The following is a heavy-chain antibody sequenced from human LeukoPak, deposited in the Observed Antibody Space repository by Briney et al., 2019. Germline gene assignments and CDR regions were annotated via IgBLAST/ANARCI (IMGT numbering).Heavy chain of an antibody. CDR3: ARGGADISYDAFDI. CDR2: INHGGST. CDR1: GGSFSNYY. Sequence: SETLSLTCAVYGGSFSNYYWAWIRQPPGKGVEWMGEINHGGSTNYNPPLKRRVTMSVEAYKNQFSLKLSYVTAADTAVYYCARGGADISYDAFDIWGQGTMATVSA. D-gene: IGHD3-16*02. J-gene: IGHJ3*02. V-gene: IGHV4-34*01.